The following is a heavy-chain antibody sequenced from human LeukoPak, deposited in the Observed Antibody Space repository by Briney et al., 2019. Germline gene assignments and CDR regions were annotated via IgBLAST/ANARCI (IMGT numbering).Heavy chain of an antibody. CDR2: INPNSGGT. V-gene: IGHV1-2*04. Sequence: ASVKVSCKASGYTFTGYYMHWVRQAPGQGLEWMGWINPNSGGTNYAQKFQGWVTMTRDTSISTAYMELSRLRSDDTAVYYCAPARGYCSSTSCHAGFDAFDIWGQGTMVTVSS. J-gene: IGHJ3*02. D-gene: IGHD2-2*01. CDR3: APARGYCSSTSCHAGFDAFDI. CDR1: GYTFTGYY.